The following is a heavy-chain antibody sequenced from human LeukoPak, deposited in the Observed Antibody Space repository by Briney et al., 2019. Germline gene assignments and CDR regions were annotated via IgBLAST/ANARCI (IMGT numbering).Heavy chain of an antibody. CDR2: IYYSGST. D-gene: IGHD2-2*01. Sequence: SETLSLTCTVSGGSISSYYWSWIRQPPGKGLEWIGYIYYSGSTNHNPSLKSRVSISVDTSKNQFSLKLSSVTAADTAVYYCARHVYCSSTSCYYYFDYWGQGTLVTVSS. J-gene: IGHJ4*02. CDR3: ARHVYCSSTSCYYYFDY. V-gene: IGHV4-59*08. CDR1: GGSISSYY.